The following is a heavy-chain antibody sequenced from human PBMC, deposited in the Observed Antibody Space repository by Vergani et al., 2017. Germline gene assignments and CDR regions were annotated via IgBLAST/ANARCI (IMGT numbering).Heavy chain of an antibody. Sequence: EVQLVESGGGLVQPGRSLRLSCAASGFTFDDYAMHWVRQAPGKGLEWVSGISWNSGSTGYADSVKGRFTISRDNAKNYLYLQMNSLRAEDTALYYCAKDMYSSSWYYFDYWGQGTLVTVSS. D-gene: IGHD6-13*01. CDR2: ISWNSGST. V-gene: IGHV3-9*01. CDR3: AKDMYSSSWYYFDY. CDR1: GFTFDDYA. J-gene: IGHJ4*02.